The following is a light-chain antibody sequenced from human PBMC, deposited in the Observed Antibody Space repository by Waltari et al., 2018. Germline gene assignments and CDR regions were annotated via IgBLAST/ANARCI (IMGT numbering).Light chain of an antibody. CDR1: QRISNY. CDR3: QQSYPTPPWT. J-gene: IGKJ1*01. CDR2: AAS. V-gene: IGKV1-39*01. Sequence: DIQMTQSPSSLSASVGDRVTITCRASQRISNYLNWYQQKPGKDPRLLIYAASSLQSGVPSRFSGSGSGTDFTLTITRLQPEDFATYYCQQSYPTPPWTFGQGTKVDMK.